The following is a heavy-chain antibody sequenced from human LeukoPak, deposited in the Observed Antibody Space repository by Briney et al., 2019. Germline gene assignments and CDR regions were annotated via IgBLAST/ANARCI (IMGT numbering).Heavy chain of an antibody. CDR3: ASAESHDYGET. CDR1: GYTFAGYY. CDR2: IKPNSGGT. J-gene: IGHJ4*02. Sequence: ASVKVSCKASGYTFAGYYIHWVRQAPGQGLEWMGWIKPNSGGTQFAQKFQGRVTMARDTSLSIVYMELSRLRSDDTAIYYCASAESHDYGETWGQGTLVTVSS. D-gene: IGHD3-16*01. V-gene: IGHV1-2*02.